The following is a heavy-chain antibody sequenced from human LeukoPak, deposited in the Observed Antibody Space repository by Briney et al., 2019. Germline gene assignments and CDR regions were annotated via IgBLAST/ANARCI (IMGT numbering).Heavy chain of an antibody. CDR2: INPSGGST. CDR3: ARDLSSGWYVLVGNLPVDI. V-gene: IGHV1-46*01. CDR1: GYTFTSYY. J-gene: IGHJ3*02. Sequence: PWASVKVSCKASGYTFTSYYMHWVRQAPGQGLEWMGIINPSGGSTSYAQKFQGRVTMTRDTSTSTVYMELRSLRSDDTAVYYCARDLSSGWYVLVGNLPVDIWGQGTMVTVSS. D-gene: IGHD6-19*01.